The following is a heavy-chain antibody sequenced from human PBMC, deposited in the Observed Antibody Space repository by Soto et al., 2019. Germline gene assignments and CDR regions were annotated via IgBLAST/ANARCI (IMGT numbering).Heavy chain of an antibody. Sequence: SETLSLTCTFSVVSLGSSSYYCGWIRQSPWKGLEWIGNIYYSGNTFYNPSLKSRVTISVDTSKNQFYLHLSSVTAADTAIFSCASIAAPGQTHFNVWGQGTLDTVSS. CDR1: VVSLGSSSYY. CDR2: IYYSGNT. J-gene: IGHJ1*01. V-gene: IGHV4-39*01. CDR3: ASIAAPGQTHFNV. D-gene: IGHD6-13*01.